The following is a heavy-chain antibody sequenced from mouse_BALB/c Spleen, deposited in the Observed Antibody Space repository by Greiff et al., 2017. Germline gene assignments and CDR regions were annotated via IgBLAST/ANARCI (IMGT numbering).Heavy chain of an antibody. D-gene: IGHD1-1*01. J-gene: IGHJ1*01. V-gene: IGHV3-8*02. Sequence: EVKLVESGPSLVKPSQTLSLTCSVTGDSITSGYWNWIRKFPGNKLEYMGYISYSGSTYYNPSLKSRISITRDTSKNQYYLQLNSVTTEDTATYYCAITTVVDWYFDVWGAGTTVTVSS. CDR1: GDSITSGY. CDR2: ISYSGST. CDR3: AITTVVDWYFDV.